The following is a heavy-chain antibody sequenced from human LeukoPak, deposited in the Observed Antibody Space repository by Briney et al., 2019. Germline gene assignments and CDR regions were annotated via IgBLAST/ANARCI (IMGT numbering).Heavy chain of an antibody. CDR1: GYTFTSYD. CDR2: MNPNSGNT. D-gene: IGHD3-9*01. Sequence: ASVKVSCKASGYTFTSYDINWVRQATGQGLERMGWMNPNSGNTGYAQKFQGRVTITRNTSISTAYMELSSLRSEDTAVYYCARGRRYFDWLTFYYYYMDVWGKGTTVTVSS. CDR3: ARGRRYFDWLTFYYYYMDV. V-gene: IGHV1-8*03. J-gene: IGHJ6*03.